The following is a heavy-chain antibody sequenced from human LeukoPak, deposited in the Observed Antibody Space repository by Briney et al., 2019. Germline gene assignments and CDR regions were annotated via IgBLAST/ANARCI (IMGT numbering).Heavy chain of an antibody. CDR3: ARGQVSSGWYRGSYYYYGMDV. CDR1: GYTFTSYD. V-gene: IGHV1-8*01. CDR2: MNPNSGNT. D-gene: IGHD6-19*01. Sequence: ASVKVSCKASGYTFTSYDINWVRQATGQGLEWMGWMNPNSGNTGYAQKFQGRVTMTRNTSISTASMELSSLRSEDTAVYYCARGQVSSGWYRGSYYYYGMDVWGQGTTVTVSS. J-gene: IGHJ6*02.